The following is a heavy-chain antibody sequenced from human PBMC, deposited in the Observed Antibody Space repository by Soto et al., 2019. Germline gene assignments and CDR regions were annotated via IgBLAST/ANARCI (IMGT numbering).Heavy chain of an antibody. CDR3: ALGGGYDILTGYPPFDY. V-gene: IGHV1-18*01. J-gene: IGHJ4*02. Sequence: APVKVSCKASGYTFTSYGISWVRQAHGQGLEWMGWISAYNGNTNYAQKLQGRVTMTTDTSTSTAYMELRSLRSDDTAVYYCALGGGYDILTGYPPFDYWGQGTLVTVSS. CDR1: GYTFTSYG. D-gene: IGHD3-9*01. CDR2: ISAYNGNT.